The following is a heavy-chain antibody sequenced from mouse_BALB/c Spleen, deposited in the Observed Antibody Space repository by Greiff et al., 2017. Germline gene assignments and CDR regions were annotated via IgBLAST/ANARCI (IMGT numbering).Heavy chain of an antibody. CDR3: ARDERWWYFDV. CDR2: ISDGGSYT. Sequence: EVQVVESGGGLVKPGGSLKLSCAASGFTFSDYYMYWVRQTPEKRLEWVATISDGGSYTYYPDSVKGRFTISRDNAKNNLYLQMSSLKSEDTAMYYCARDERWWYFDVWGAGTTVTVSS. CDR1: GFTFSDYY. J-gene: IGHJ1*01. D-gene: IGHD1-1*02. V-gene: IGHV5-4*02.